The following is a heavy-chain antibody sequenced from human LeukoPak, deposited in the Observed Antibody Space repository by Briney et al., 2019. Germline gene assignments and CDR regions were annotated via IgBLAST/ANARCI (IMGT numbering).Heavy chain of an antibody. V-gene: IGHV1-2*02. CDR3: ARAGPFKGYCSSTSCYARGNWFDP. Sequence: ASVKVSCKASGYTFTGYYMHWVRQAPGQGLEWMGWINPNSGGTNYAQKFQGGVTMTRDTSISTAYMELSRLRSDDTAVYYCARAGPFKGYCSSTSCYARGNWFDPWGQGTLVTVSS. CDR1: GYTFTGYY. J-gene: IGHJ5*02. D-gene: IGHD2-2*01. CDR2: INPNSGGT.